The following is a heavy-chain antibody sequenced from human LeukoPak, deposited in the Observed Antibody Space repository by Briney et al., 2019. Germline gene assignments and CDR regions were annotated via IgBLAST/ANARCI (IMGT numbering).Heavy chain of an antibody. D-gene: IGHD6-19*01. V-gene: IGHV6-1*01. CDR2: TYYRSKWYN. J-gene: IGHJ4*02. CDR1: GDSVSSKNGA. Sequence: SQTLPLTCDVSGDSVSSKNGAWNWIRQSPSRGLEWLGRTYYRSKWYNDYAESMEGRMTISQDTSKNQYSLHLNSVTPDDTAVYYCARDLGTAGWHTFDYWGQGTLVTVSS. CDR3: ARDLGTAGWHTFDY.